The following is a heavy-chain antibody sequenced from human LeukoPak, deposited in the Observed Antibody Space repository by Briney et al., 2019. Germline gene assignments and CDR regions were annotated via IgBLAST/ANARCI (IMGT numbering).Heavy chain of an antibody. CDR3: ARREWLRKSLDY. CDR1: GGSFSGYY. Sequence: PSETLSLTCAVYGGSFSGYYWSWIRQPPGKGLEWIGEINHSGSTNYNPSLKSRVTISVDTSKNQFFLKLSSVTAADTAVYYCARREWLRKSLDYWGQGTLVTVSS. D-gene: IGHD5-12*01. CDR2: INHSGST. J-gene: IGHJ4*02. V-gene: IGHV4-34*01.